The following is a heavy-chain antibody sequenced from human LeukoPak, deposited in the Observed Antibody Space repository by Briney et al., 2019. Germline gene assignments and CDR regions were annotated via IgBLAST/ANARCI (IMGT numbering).Heavy chain of an antibody. CDR3: ARALVGYGSRSYYYYYMDV. Sequence: ASVTVSCKSSGYTFTIYGISWVRQAPGQGREGMGWINPNSGGTNYAQKFQGRVTMTRDTSISTDYMKLSRLRSDDTAVDYCARALVGYGSRSYYYYYMDVWGKGTTVTVSS. J-gene: IGHJ6*03. CDR1: GYTFTIYG. V-gene: IGHV1-2*02. CDR2: INPNSGGT. D-gene: IGHD3-10*01.